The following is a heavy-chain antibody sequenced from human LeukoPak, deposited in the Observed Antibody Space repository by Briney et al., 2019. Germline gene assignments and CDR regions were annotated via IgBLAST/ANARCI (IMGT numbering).Heavy chain of an antibody. CDR3: PRDRRDGYNGPFDP. CDR1: VYTFTRYY. V-gene: IGHV1-2*02. CDR2: INPNSGGT. D-gene: IGHD5-24*01. Sequence: GASVTVSCKASVYTFTRYYTHWVRHAPGQGLEWMGWINPNSGGTNYAQKFEGRVTMTRDTSISTGYMELSRLRSDDTAVYYCPRDRRDGYNGPFDPWGQGTLVTVSS. J-gene: IGHJ5*02.